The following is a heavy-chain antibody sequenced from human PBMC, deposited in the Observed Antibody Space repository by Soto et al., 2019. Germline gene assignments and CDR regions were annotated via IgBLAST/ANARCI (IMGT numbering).Heavy chain of an antibody. D-gene: IGHD2-15*01. Sequence: QVQLVQSGAEVKKPGSSVKVSCKASGGTFSSYAISWVRQAPGQGLEWMGGIIPIFGTANYAQKFQGRVTITADASTSTAYMELSSLRSEDTAVYYCAIFVVVVAAHVKADYYYGMDVWGQGTTVTVSS. V-gene: IGHV1-69*01. J-gene: IGHJ6*02. CDR1: GGTFSSYA. CDR2: IIPIFGTA. CDR3: AIFVVVVAAHVKADYYYGMDV.